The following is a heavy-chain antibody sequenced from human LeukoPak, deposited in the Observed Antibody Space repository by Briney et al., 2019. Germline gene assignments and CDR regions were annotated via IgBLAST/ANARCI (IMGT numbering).Heavy chain of an antibody. J-gene: IGHJ5*02. D-gene: IGHD2-15*01. V-gene: IGHV4-34*01. Sequence: SETLSLTCAVYGGSFSGYYWSWIRQPPGKGLEWIGEINHSGSTNYNPSLKSRVTISVDTSKNQFSLKLSSVTAADTAVYYCARDRGYCSGGSCYRWFDPWGQGTLVTVSS. CDR1: GGSFSGYY. CDR3: ARDRGYCSGGSCYRWFDP. CDR2: INHSGST.